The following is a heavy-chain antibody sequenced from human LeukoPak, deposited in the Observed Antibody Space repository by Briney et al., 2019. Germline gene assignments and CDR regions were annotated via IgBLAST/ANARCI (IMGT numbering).Heavy chain of an antibody. CDR3: ASGGKFGESSFDY. J-gene: IGHJ4*02. Sequence: GGSLRLSCAASGFTFSSYGTHWVRQAPGKGLEWVAVIWYDGSNKYYADSVKGRFTISRDNSKNTLYLQMNSLRAEDTAVYYCASGGKFGESSFDYWGQGTLVTVSS. CDR2: IWYDGSNK. D-gene: IGHD3-10*01. CDR1: GFTFSSYG. V-gene: IGHV3-33*01.